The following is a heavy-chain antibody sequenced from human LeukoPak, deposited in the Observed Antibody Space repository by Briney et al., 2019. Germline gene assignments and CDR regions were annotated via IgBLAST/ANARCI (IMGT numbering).Heavy chain of an antibody. Sequence: GGSLRLSCAASGFTFDDYGMSWVRQAPGKGLEWVSGINGNGGSTGYGGSMKGRFTISRDNAKNSLYLQMNSLRVEDMALYHCARNYHGSGSTAFDIWGQGTMVTVSS. CDR2: INGNGGST. V-gene: IGHV3-20*01. CDR3: ARNYHGSGSTAFDI. J-gene: IGHJ3*02. D-gene: IGHD3-10*01. CDR1: GFTFDDYG.